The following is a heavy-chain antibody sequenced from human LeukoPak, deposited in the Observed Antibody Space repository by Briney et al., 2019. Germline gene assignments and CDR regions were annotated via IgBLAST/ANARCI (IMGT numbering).Heavy chain of an antibody. CDR1: GGSISSSSYY. D-gene: IGHD5-24*01. CDR2: IYYSGST. V-gene: IGHV4-39*07. J-gene: IGHJ6*02. Sequence: SETLSLTCTVSGGSISSSSYYWGWIRQPPGKGLEWIGSIYYSGSTYYNPSLKSRVTISVDTSKNQFSLKLSSVTAADTAVYYCARDKAIYGMDVWGQGTTVTVSS. CDR3: ARDKAIYGMDV.